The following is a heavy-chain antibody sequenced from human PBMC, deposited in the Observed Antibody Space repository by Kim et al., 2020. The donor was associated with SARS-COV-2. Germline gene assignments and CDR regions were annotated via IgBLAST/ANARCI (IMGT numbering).Heavy chain of an antibody. V-gene: IGHV3-23*01. J-gene: IGHJ4*02. Sequence: GGSLRLSCAASGFTFNKFAINWVRQAPGKGLEWVSAVSGNGDTTYYADSVKGRFTISRDNSKNTVYLQMNSLRAEDTAVYSCAKDRGGYTRGWYRGGYHLDYWGQGTLVTVSS. CDR1: GFTFNKFA. D-gene: IGHD6-19*01. CDR3: AKDRGGYTRGWYRGGYHLDY. CDR2: VSGNGDTT.